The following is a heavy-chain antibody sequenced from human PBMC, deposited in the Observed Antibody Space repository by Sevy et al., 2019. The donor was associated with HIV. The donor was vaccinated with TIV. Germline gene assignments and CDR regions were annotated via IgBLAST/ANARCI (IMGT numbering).Heavy chain of an antibody. CDR2: ISYDGSST. D-gene: IGHD1-26*01. Sequence: GGSLRLSCEASEFTFHDYAMHWVRQAPGQGLEWVSVISYDGSSTYYADSVEGRFTISRDNSKNSLSLEMNSLRVEDTAFYYCVKDPRKYTGSYGDYFEYWGQGTLVTVSS. V-gene: IGHV3-43D*03. J-gene: IGHJ1*01. CDR1: EFTFHDYA. CDR3: VKDPRKYTGSYGDYFEY.